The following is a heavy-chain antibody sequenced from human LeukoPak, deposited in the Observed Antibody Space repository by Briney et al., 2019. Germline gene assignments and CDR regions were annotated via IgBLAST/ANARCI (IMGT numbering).Heavy chain of an antibody. CDR3: ARAPEIPLSYYYYGMDV. D-gene: IGHD2-2*02. CDR2: MNPNSGNT. CDR1: GYTFTSYD. V-gene: IGHV1-8*01. J-gene: IGHJ6*02. Sequence: ASVKVSCKASGYTFTSYDINWVRQATGQGLEWMGWMNPNSGNTGYAQKFQGRVTMTRYTSISTAYMELSSLRSEDTAVYYCARAPEIPLSYYYYGMDVWGQGTTVTVSS.